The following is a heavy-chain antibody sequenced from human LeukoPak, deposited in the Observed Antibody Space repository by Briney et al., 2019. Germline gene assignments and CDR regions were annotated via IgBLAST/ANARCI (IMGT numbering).Heavy chain of an antibody. V-gene: IGHV1-24*01. Sequence: ASVKVSCKVSGYTLTELSMHWVRQAPGKGLEWMGGFDPEDGETIYAQKFQGRVTMTEDTSTDTAYMELSSLRSEDTAVYYCATGPLDYYDSSGYYPEYWGQGTLVTVSS. CDR3: ATGPLDYYDSSGYYPEY. CDR2: FDPEDGET. J-gene: IGHJ4*02. D-gene: IGHD3-22*01. CDR1: GYTLTELS.